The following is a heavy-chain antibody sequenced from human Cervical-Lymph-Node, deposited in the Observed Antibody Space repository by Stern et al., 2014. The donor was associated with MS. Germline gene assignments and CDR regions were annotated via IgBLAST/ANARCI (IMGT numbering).Heavy chain of an antibody. CDR1: GYTFTHYG. D-gene: IGHD3-16*01. Sequence: VQLVQSGSELKKPGASVKVSCKASGYTFTHYGINWVRQAPGQGLEWMGWIHTNTWIPTYAQAFTGHFGFSFDASVSTAYLHISNLKADDTAIYYCARLRVGNITRDYWGPGTLVTVSS. J-gene: IGHJ4*02. V-gene: IGHV7-4-1*02. CDR3: ARLRVGNITRDY. CDR2: IHTNTWIP.